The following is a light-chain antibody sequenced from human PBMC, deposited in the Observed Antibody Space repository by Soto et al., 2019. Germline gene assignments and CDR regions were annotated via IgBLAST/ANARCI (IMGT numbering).Light chain of an antibody. CDR2: DAS. Sequence: ERVLTQSPGTLSLSPGERATLSCRASQSVSTDLAWYQQKPGQAPRLLIYDASSRATGIPDRFSGGGSGTDFTLTINRLEPEDFAVYYCQLYGISPHFGQGTRLEI. CDR3: QLYGISPH. J-gene: IGKJ5*01. CDR1: QSVSTD. V-gene: IGKV3-20*01.